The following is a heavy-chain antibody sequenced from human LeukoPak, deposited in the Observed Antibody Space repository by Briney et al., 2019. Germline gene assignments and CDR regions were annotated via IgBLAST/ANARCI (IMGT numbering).Heavy chain of an antibody. CDR1: GFTFSSYC. CDR2: ISSSSSYI. D-gene: IGHD3-9*01. J-gene: IGHJ4*02. V-gene: IGHV3-21*01. Sequence: PGGSLRLSCAASGFTFSSYCMSWVRQAPGKGLEWVSSISSSSSYIYYADSVKGRFTISRDNAKNSLYLQMNSLRAEDTAVYYCAREPRRVDFYWLFHTGDLDYWGQGTLVTVSS. CDR3: AREPRRVDFYWLFHTGDLDY.